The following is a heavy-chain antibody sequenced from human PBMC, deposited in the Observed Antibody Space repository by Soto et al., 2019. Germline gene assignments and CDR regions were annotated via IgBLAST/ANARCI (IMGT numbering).Heavy chain of an antibody. J-gene: IGHJ4*02. Sequence: GESLKISCAASGFTFSSYGMHWVRQAPGKGLEWVAVIWYDGSNKYYADSVKGRFTISRDNSKNTLYLQMNSLRAEDTAVYYCARDYGGNAIDYWGQGTLVTVSS. D-gene: IGHD4-17*01. CDR3: ARDYGGNAIDY. CDR1: GFTFSSYG. V-gene: IGHV3-33*01. CDR2: IWYDGSNK.